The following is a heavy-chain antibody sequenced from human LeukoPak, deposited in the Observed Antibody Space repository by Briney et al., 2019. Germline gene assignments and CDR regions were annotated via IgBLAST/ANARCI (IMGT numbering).Heavy chain of an antibody. V-gene: IGHV4-4*07. J-gene: IGHJ4*02. D-gene: IGHD1-26*01. CDR1: GDSISSYY. CDR2: IYTSGST. CDR3: AAFLSGTYWYFDY. Sequence: PSETLSLTCTVSGDSISSYYWSWIRQPAERGLEWLGHIYTSGSTNSYTSGSTDYSPSLKSRVTISLDRSKNQFSLKLSSVTAADTAVYYCAAFLSGTYWYFDYWGQGALVTVSS.